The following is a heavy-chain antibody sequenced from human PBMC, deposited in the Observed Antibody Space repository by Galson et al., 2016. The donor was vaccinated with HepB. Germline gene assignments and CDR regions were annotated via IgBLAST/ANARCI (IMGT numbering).Heavy chain of an antibody. CDR2: INAGSGDT. CDR1: GYTFTDHI. CDR3: ARRLGYDGYAFDM. J-gene: IGHJ3*02. D-gene: IGHD3-22*01. V-gene: IGHV1-3*01. Sequence: SVKVSCKASGYTFTDHIMHWVRQAPGQRLEWMGWINAGSGDTQYSQNFQGRITISRDTSASTEYMELTSLRSEDTAVYYCARRLGYDGYAFDMWGQGTKVTVS.